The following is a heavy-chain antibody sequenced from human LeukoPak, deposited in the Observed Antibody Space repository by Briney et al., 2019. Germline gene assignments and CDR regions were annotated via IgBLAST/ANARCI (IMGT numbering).Heavy chain of an antibody. Sequence: GGSLRLSCAASGFTFSSYAMSWVRQAPGKGLEWVSAISGSGGSTYYADSVKGRFTISRDNSKNTLYLQMNSLRAEDTAVYYCAKDASRHTDSSGYYYWKGYYFDYWGQGTLVTVSS. CDR3: AKDASRHTDSSGYYYWKGYYFDY. D-gene: IGHD3-22*01. CDR1: GFTFSSYA. V-gene: IGHV3-23*01. J-gene: IGHJ4*02. CDR2: ISGSGGST.